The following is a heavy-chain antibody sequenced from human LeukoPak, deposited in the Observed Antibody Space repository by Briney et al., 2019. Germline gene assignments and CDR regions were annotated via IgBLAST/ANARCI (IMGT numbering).Heavy chain of an antibody. J-gene: IGHJ4*02. Sequence: SETLSLTCTVSGGSISSYYWSWIRQPPGKGLEWIGYIYYSGSTNYKPSLKSRVAISVDTSKNQFSLNLSSVTAADTALYYCTRGFRSSFSDQWGQGTLVTVSS. CDR2: IYYSGST. CDR1: GGSISSYY. V-gene: IGHV4-59*01. D-gene: IGHD1-26*01. CDR3: TRGFRSSFSDQ.